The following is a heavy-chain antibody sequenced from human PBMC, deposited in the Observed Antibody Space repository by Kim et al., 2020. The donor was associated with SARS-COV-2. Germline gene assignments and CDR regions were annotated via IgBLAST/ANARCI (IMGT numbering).Heavy chain of an antibody. D-gene: IGHD4-4*01. V-gene: IGHV3-23*01. Sequence: ADSVKGRFTISRDNSKNTLYLQMNSLRAEDTAVYYCAKHDYSNSGGVGDYWGQGTLVTVSS. CDR3: AKHDYSNSGGVGDY. J-gene: IGHJ4*02.